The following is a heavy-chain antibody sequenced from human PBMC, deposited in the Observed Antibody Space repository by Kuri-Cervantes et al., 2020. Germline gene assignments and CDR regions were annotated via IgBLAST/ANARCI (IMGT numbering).Heavy chain of an antibody. CDR2: IIPILDAA. CDR1: GGTFSRYG. Sequence: SVKVSCKASGGTFSRYGINWVRQAPGQGLEWMGGIIPILDAANYAQKLQGRVTMTTDTSTSTAYMELRSLKSDDTAVYYCARRLVGAAHDVFDIWGQGTMVTVSS. CDR3: ARRLVGAAHDVFDI. J-gene: IGHJ3*02. V-gene: IGHV1-69*10. D-gene: IGHD2-15*01.